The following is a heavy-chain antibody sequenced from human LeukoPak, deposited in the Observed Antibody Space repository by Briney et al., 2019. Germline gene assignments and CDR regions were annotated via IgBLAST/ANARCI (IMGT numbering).Heavy chain of an antibody. Sequence: SETLSLTCVVSGDSITNGYYWGWIRQPPGKGLPWIGRIYYSGSTYYNPSLKSRVTISVDTSKNQLSLRLNSVTAADTAVYYCARPGATATDGFDIWGQGTLVTVSS. J-gene: IGHJ3*02. V-gene: IGHV4-38-2*01. CDR2: IYYSGST. CDR3: ARPGATATDGFDI. CDR1: GDSITNGYY. D-gene: IGHD2-2*01.